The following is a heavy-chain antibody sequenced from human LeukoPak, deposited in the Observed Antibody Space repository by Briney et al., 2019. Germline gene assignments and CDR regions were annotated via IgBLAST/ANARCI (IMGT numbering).Heavy chain of an antibody. CDR1: GFTFSSYA. CDR3: AIDLITVTTLYYFDY. Sequence: GGSLRLSCAASGFTFSSYAMSWVRQAPGKGLEWVSAISGSGGSTYYADSVKGRFTISRDNSKNTLYLQMNSLRAEDTAVYYCAIDLITVTTLYYFDYWGQGTLVTVSS. CDR2: ISGSGGST. D-gene: IGHD4-17*01. J-gene: IGHJ4*02. V-gene: IGHV3-23*01.